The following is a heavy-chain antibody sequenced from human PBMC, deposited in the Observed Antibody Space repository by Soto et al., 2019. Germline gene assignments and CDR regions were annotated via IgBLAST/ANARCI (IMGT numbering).Heavy chain of an antibody. V-gene: IGHV1-69*12. J-gene: IGHJ4*02. D-gene: IGHD1-7*01. Sequence: QVQLVQSGAEVKKPGSSVKVSCKASGGTFSSYAISWVRQAPGQGLEWMGGIIPIFGTANYAQKFQGRVTITADEXRSTAYMELSSLRSEDTAVYYCASEPRAYNWNYVQYWGQGTLVTVSS. CDR1: GGTFSSYA. CDR2: IIPIFGTA. CDR3: ASEPRAYNWNYVQY.